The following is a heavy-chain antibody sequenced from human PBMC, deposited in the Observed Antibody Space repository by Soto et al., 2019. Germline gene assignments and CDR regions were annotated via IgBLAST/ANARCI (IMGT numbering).Heavy chain of an antibody. CDR3: AKDSSSWYTNHDAFDI. Sequence: EVQLLESGGGLVQPGGSLRLSCAASGFTFSSYAMSWVRQAPGKGLEWVSAISGSGGSTYYADSVKGRFTISRDNSKNTLYLQMNSLRAEDTAVYYCAKDSSSWYTNHDAFDIWGQGTMVTVSS. CDR1: GFTFSSYA. V-gene: IGHV3-23*01. CDR2: ISGSGGST. D-gene: IGHD6-13*01. J-gene: IGHJ3*02.